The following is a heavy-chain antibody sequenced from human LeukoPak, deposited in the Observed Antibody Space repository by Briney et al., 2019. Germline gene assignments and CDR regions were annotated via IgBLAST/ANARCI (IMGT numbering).Heavy chain of an antibody. D-gene: IGHD3-22*01. CDR2: INPNSGGT. V-gene: IGHV1-2*02. Sequence: ASVKVSCKASGYTLTSYAMNWVRQAPGQGLEWMGWINPNSGGTNYAQKFQGRATMTRDTSISTAYMELSRLRSDDTAVYYCARDLNAYDSSGYYTDRFDYWGQGTLVTVSS. CDR3: ARDLNAYDSSGYYTDRFDY. J-gene: IGHJ4*02. CDR1: GYTLTSYA.